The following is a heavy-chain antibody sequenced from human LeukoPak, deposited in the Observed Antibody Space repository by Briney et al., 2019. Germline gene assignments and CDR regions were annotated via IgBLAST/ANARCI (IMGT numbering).Heavy chain of an antibody. CDR2: ISWNSGSI. D-gene: IGHD3-10*01. CDR3: AKSGRYYYGSGSYYKYLGY. J-gene: IGHJ4*02. Sequence: GGSLRLSCAASGFTFDDYAMHWVRQAPGKGLEWVSGISWNSGSIGYADSVKGRFTISRDNAKNSLYLQMNSLRAEDTAVYYCAKSGRYYYGSGSYYKYLGYWGQGTLVTVSS. CDR1: GFTFDDYA. V-gene: IGHV3-9*01.